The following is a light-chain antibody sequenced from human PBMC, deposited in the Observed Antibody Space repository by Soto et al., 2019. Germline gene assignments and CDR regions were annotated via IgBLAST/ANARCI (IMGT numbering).Light chain of an antibody. CDR2: EGS. CDR1: SSDVGSYNL. J-gene: IGLJ2*01. Sequence: QSALTQPASVSGSPGQSITISCTGTSSDVGSYNLVSWYQQHPGKAPKLMIYEGSKRPSWVSNRFSGSKSGNTASLTISGLQAEDEADYYCCSYAGSRGLVFGGGTKLTVL. CDR3: CSYAGSRGLV. V-gene: IGLV2-23*01.